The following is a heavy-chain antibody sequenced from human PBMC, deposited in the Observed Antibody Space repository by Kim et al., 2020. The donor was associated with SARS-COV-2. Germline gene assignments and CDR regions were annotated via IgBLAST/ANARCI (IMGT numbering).Heavy chain of an antibody. CDR2: IFHMFDTT. D-gene: IGHD2-2*01. CDR3: AREALTATPPAFDY. J-gene: IGHJ4*02. Sequence: SVKVSCKASGGTFSSNGISWVRQAPGLGLEWMGGIFHMFDTTNYAQKFQGRVTITADESTSTSYMDLSSLRSDDTGVYYCAREALTATPPAFDYWGQGTLVTVSS. CDR1: GGTFSSNG. V-gene: IGHV1-69*13.